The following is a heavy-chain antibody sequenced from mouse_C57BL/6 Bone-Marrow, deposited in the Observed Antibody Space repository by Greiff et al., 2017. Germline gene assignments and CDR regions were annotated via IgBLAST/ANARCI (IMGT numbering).Heavy chain of an antibody. CDR2: IYPGGGYT. V-gene: IGHV1-63*01. CDR3: ARRDCGSSYGFAY. CDR1: GYTFTNSW. Sequence: VQLQQSGAELVRPGTSVKMSCKASGYTFTNSWIGWAKQRPGHGLEWIGDIYPGGGYTNYNEKFKGKATLTADKSSSTTYLQFSSLTSEDSAIYYCARRDCGSSYGFAYGGQGTLVTVSA. D-gene: IGHD1-1*01. J-gene: IGHJ3*01.